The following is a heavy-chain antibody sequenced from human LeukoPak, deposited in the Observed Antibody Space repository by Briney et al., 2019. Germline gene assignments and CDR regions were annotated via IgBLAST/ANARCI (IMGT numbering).Heavy chain of an antibody. CDR3: AKDGSDFWSGSTYFDY. V-gene: IGHV3-30*02. CDR1: GFTFSSYG. J-gene: IGHJ4*02. CDR2: IRYDGSNK. Sequence: GGSLRLSCAASGFTFSSYGMHWVRQAPGKGLEWVAFIRYDGSNKYYADSVKGRFTISRDNSKNTLYLQMNSLRAEDTAVYYCAKDGSDFWSGSTYFDYWGQGTLVTVSS. D-gene: IGHD3-3*01.